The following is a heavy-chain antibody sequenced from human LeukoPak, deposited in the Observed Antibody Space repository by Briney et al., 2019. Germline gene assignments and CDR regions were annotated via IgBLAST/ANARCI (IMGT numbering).Heavy chain of an antibody. Sequence: SETLSLTCAVYGVSFSGYYWSWLRQPPGKGLEWIGEINHSGSTNYNPSLKSRVTISVDTSKNQFSLKLSSVTAADTAVYYCAPYCSSTSCYPTWGQGTLVTVSS. D-gene: IGHD2-2*01. CDR2: INHSGST. CDR1: GVSFSGYY. J-gene: IGHJ5*02. CDR3: APYCSSTSCYPT. V-gene: IGHV4-34*01.